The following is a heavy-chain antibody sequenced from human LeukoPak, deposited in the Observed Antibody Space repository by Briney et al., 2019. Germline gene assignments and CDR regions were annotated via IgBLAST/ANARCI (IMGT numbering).Heavy chain of an antibody. D-gene: IGHD6-13*01. V-gene: IGHV4-34*01. CDR1: GGSFSGYY. Sequence: PSETLSLTCAVYGGSFSGYYWSWIRQPPGKGLEWTGESNHSGSTNYNPSLKSRVTISVDTSKNQFSLKLSSVTAADTAVYYCASRPIAAGRRYFDYWGQGTLVTVSS. CDR3: ASRPIAAGRRYFDY. CDR2: SNHSGST. J-gene: IGHJ4*02.